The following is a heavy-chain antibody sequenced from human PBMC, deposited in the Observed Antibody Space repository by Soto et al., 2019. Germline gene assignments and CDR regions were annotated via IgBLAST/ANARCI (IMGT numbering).Heavy chain of an antibody. CDR2: ISGSGGST. Sequence: EVQLLESGGGLVQPGGSLRLSCAASGFTFSSYAMSWVRQAPGKGLEWVSGISGSGGSTFYADSVKGRFTISRDNSRKTLYLQVNSLRAEGTAIYYWEKRYCSHSSCPISYKYKDVWGKGTTVNVSS. J-gene: IGHJ6*03. D-gene: IGHD2-2*01. V-gene: IGHV3-23*01. CDR3: EKRYCSHSSCPISYKYKDV. CDR1: GFTFSSYA.